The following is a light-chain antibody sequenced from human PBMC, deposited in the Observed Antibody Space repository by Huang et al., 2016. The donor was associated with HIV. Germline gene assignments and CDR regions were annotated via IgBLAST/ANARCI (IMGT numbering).Light chain of an antibody. CDR3: MRGTHWWT. Sequence: DVVMTQSPLSLPVTLGQPASLSCRSSQSLVYSDGNTYLNWFQQRTGRSPRRLIYKVSNGDAGVPDRFRGSGSGTHFTLKISRVGADDVGIYYCMRGTHWWTFGQGTKVGIK. CDR2: KVS. V-gene: IGKV2-30*01. J-gene: IGKJ1*01. CDR1: QSLVYSDGNTY.